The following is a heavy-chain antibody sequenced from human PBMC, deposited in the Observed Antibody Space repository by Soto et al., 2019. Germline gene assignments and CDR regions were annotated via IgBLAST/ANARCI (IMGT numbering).Heavy chain of an antibody. J-gene: IGHJ6*02. D-gene: IGHD3-3*01. CDR3: ARLRFLEWLLYPNYGMDV. CDR1: GYTFTSYG. CDR2: ISAYNGNT. Sequence: ASVKVSCKASGYTFTSYGISWVRQAPGQGLEWMGWISAYNGNTNYAQKLQGRVTMTTDTSTSAAYMELRSLRSDDTAVYYCARLRFLEWLLYPNYGMDVWGQGTTVTVSS. V-gene: IGHV1-18*01.